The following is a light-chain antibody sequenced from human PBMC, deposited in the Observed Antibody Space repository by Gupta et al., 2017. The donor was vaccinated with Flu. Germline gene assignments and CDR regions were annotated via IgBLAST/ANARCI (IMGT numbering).Light chain of an antibody. CDR2: INN. Sequence: QSVLTQPPSASGTPGQMVTISCSGSSSNIVSNTVNWYQQLPGTAHDLIIYINNQRPSGFPVPFCCSSSRSCDSLALTVLEPQDEAEDDYSGCADSANGNVVFGGGTKLTVL. V-gene: IGLV1-44*01. J-gene: IGLJ2*01. CDR1: SSNIVSNT. CDR3: SGCADSANGNVV.